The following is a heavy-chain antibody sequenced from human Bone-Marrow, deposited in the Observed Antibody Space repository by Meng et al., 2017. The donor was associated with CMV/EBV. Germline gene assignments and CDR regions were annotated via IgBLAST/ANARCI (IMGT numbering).Heavy chain of an antibody. CDR3: ASGESYYLNY. Sequence: GGSLSLACAASGFTVSNSYTSWVRQAPGEGLEWVAVIYSGGSTYYADSVKARLPISRDHSKNTLYLQMINLRAEDTAVYYCASGESYYLNYWGQGTLVTVSS. D-gene: IGHD1-26*01. J-gene: IGHJ4*02. CDR1: GFTVSNSY. CDR2: IYSGGST. V-gene: IGHV3-66*02.